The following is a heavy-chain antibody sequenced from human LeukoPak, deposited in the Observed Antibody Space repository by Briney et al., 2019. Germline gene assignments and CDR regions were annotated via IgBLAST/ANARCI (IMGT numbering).Heavy chain of an antibody. CDR3: ARDRRLVWFGEPYGMDV. V-gene: IGHV3-30*03. CDR2: ISYDGSNK. J-gene: IGHJ6*02. CDR1: GFTFSTYG. D-gene: IGHD3-10*01. Sequence: PGRSLRLSCAASGFTFSTYGTHWVRQAPGKGLEWVAVISYDGSNKYYADSVKGRFTISRDKSKNTLYLQMNSLRGEDTAVYYCARDRRLVWFGEPYGMDVWGQGTTVTVSS.